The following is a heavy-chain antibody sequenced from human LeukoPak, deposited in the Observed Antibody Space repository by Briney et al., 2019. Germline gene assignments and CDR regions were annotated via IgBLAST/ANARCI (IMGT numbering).Heavy chain of an antibody. CDR2: ITPKSGGT. CDR1: GYTFTDYF. Sequence: GASVKVSCKASGYTFTDYFIHWVRQAPGQGLEWMGWITPKSGGTNYAQKFQGRVTMTRDPSISTAYMELSSLRSDDTAVYFCARDKGPVAGTGVGSFDHWGQGTLVTVSS. D-gene: IGHD6-19*01. J-gene: IGHJ4*02. V-gene: IGHV1-2*02. CDR3: ARDKGPVAGTGVGSFDH.